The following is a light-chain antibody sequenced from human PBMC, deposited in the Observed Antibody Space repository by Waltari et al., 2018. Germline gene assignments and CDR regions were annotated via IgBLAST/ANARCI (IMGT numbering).Light chain of an antibody. CDR1: QSVSSN. J-gene: IGKJ2*01. CDR3: QQYNNWPPEDT. V-gene: IGKV3-15*01. CDR2: GGS. Sequence: EIVMTQSPATLSVSPGEGATLSCRASQSVSSNLAWYQHKPGQAPRLLIYGGSTRATGIPARFSGSGSGTEFTLTISSLQSEDFAFYYCQQYNNWPPEDTFGQGTKLEIK.